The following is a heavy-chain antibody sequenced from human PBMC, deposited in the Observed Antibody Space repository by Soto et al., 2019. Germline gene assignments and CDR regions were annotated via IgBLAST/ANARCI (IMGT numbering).Heavy chain of an antibody. J-gene: IGHJ4*02. D-gene: IGHD2-15*01. CDR3: ARGAPSCSCPDY. CDR1: GFPFSSYS. CDR2: ISPSSSTI. V-gene: IGHV3-48*01. Sequence: GGSLRLSCAASGFPFSSYSMNWVRQAPGKGLEWVSYISPSSSTIYYADSVKGRFSISRDNSKNTLYLQMNSLRAEDTAVYYCARGAPSCSCPDYWGQGTLVTVSS.